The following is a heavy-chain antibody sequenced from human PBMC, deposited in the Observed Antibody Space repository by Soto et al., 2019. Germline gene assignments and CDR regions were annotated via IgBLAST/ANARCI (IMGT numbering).Heavy chain of an antibody. D-gene: IGHD3-10*01. CDR3: AKYILSTQGYYYYYYGMDV. Sequence: GGSLRLSCAASGFTFSSYAMSWVRQAPGKGLEWVSAISGSGGSTYYADSVKGRFTISRDNSKNTLYLQMNSLRAEDTAVYYCAKYILSTQGYYYYYYGMDVWGQGTTVTVSS. CDR1: GFTFSSYA. V-gene: IGHV3-23*01. J-gene: IGHJ6*02. CDR2: ISGSGGST.